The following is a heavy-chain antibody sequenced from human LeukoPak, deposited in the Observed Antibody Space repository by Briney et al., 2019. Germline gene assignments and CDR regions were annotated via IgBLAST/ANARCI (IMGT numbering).Heavy chain of an antibody. CDR3: ARLPLYSSSWTEAYYFDY. Sequence: SETLSLTCTVSGGSISSSSYYWGWIRQPPGKGLEWIGSIYYSGSTYYNPSLKSRVTISVDTSKNQFSLKLSSVTAADTAVYYCARLPLYSSSWTEAYYFDYWGQGTLVTASS. D-gene: IGHD6-13*01. CDR2: IYYSGST. V-gene: IGHV4-39*01. J-gene: IGHJ4*02. CDR1: GGSISSSSYY.